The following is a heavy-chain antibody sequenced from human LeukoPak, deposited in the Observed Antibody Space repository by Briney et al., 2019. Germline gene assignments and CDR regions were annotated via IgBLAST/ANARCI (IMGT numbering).Heavy chain of an antibody. CDR3: ARSGGSGYDSLYYSYYYMDV. V-gene: IGHV3-9*03. CDR1: GFTFDDYA. Sequence: GGSLRLSCAASGFTFDDYAMHWVRQAPGKGLEWVSGITWNSGSIGYADSVKGRFTISRDNAKNSLYLQMNSLRAEDMALYYCARSGGSGYDSLYYSYYYMDVWGKRTTVTVSS. J-gene: IGHJ6*03. D-gene: IGHD5-12*01. CDR2: ITWNSGSI.